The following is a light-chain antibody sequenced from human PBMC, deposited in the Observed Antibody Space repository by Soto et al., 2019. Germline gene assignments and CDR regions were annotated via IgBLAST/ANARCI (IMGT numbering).Light chain of an antibody. V-gene: IGLV2-23*01. CDR2: ESS. CDR3: CSYAGYSYV. Sequence: QSVLTQPASVSGSPGQSITISCTGTSSDVGDYDLVSWFQQHPGKAPKLLIFESSKRPSGVSIRFSGSRSGNTASLTVSGLQGEDEADYFCCSYAGYSYVFGTGTKVTV. CDR1: SSDVGDYDL. J-gene: IGLJ1*01.